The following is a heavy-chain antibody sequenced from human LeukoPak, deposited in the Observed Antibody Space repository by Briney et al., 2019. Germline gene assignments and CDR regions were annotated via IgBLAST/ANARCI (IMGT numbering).Heavy chain of an antibody. Sequence: ASVKVSCKASGYTFTGYYMHWVRQAPRQGLEWMGWINPNSGGTNYAQKFQGRVTMTRDTSISTAYMELSRLRSDDTAVYYCARVIGLNYDSSGYYSDNWFDPWGQGTLVTVSS. CDR3: ARVIGLNYDSSGYYSDNWFDP. V-gene: IGHV1-2*02. CDR2: INPNSGGT. CDR1: GYTFTGYY. D-gene: IGHD3-22*01. J-gene: IGHJ5*02.